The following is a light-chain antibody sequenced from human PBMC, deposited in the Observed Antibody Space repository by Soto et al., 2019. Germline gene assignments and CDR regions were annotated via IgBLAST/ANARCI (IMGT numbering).Light chain of an antibody. CDR3: QQYGSSPTT. CDR1: QSVSSSY. CDR2: GAS. V-gene: IGKV3-20*01. J-gene: IGKJ1*01. Sequence: EIVLTQSPGTLSLSPGERATLSCRVSQSVSSSYLAWYQQKSGQAPRLLIYGASNRATGIPDRFSGSGSGTDFTLTISRLEPEDFAVYYCQQYGSSPTTFGQGTKVDIK.